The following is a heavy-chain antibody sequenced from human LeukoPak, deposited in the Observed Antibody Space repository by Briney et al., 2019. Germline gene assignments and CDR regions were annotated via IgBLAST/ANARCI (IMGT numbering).Heavy chain of an antibody. Sequence: SETLTLTCTVSGGSISSGDYYWSWIRQPPGKGLEWIGYISYSGSTYYNPSLKSRLTISIDTSKSQFSLKLSSVTAADTAVYFCARVPRDGWFWGRGDYWGQGTLVTVSS. CDR2: ISYSGST. V-gene: IGHV4-30-4*01. CDR1: GGSISSGDYY. CDR3: ARVPRDGWFWGRGDY. J-gene: IGHJ4*02. D-gene: IGHD3-10*01.